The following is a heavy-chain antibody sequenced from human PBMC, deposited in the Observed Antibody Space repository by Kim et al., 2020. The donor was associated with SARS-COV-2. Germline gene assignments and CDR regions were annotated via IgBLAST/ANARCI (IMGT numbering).Heavy chain of an antibody. Sequence: GGSLRLSCAASGFTFDDYAMHWVRQAPGKGLEWVSGISWNSGSIGYADSVKGRFTISRDNAKNSLYLQMNSLRAEDTALYYCAKDGSITIFGVVITGYMDVWGKGTTVTVSS. V-gene: IGHV3-9*01. CDR1: GFTFDDYA. J-gene: IGHJ6*03. CDR2: ISWNSGSI. D-gene: IGHD3-3*01. CDR3: AKDGSITIFGVVITGYMDV.